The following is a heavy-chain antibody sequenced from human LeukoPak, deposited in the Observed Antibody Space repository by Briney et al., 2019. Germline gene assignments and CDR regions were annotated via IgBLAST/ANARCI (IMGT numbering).Heavy chain of an antibody. CDR3: ARGYSYGSDYYYGMDV. D-gene: IGHD5-18*01. J-gene: IGHJ6*02. V-gene: IGHV1-18*01. Sequence: ASVKVSCKASGYTLTSYAISWVRQAPGQGLEWMGWISGYNGNTKYAQKDQGRDTMPTDTSTSTAYMELRSLRSADTAVYYCARGYSYGSDYYYGMDVWGQGTTVTVSS. CDR2: ISGYNGNT. CDR1: GYTLTSYA.